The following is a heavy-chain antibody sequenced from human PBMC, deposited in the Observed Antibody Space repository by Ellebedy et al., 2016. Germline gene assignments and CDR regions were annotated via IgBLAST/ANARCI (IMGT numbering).Heavy chain of an antibody. V-gene: IGHV3-23*01. J-gene: IGHJ4*02. CDR2: VNGVCGST. Sequence: GGSLRLSCTASGFTFSSYAMSWVRQAPGKGLEWVSAVNGVCGSTWYADSVKGRFTISRDNSKNTLYLQMNSLRAEDTAVYYCAKDRDGGSQLFAYYHDYWGQGTLVTVSS. D-gene: IGHD3-10*01. CDR3: AKDRDGGSQLFAYYHDY. CDR1: GFTFSSYA.